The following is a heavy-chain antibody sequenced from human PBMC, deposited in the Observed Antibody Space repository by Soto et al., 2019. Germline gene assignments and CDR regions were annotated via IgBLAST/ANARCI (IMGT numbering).Heavy chain of an antibody. CDR3: AGYVGYSGFAARFDP. V-gene: IGHV3-21*02. CDR2: ISTTSTYI. CDR1: GVTLNDYA. J-gene: IGHJ5*02. Sequence: DVQLVEAGGGLVKPGGSLRLSCVASGVTLNDYAMNWVRQAPGQGLKWVAYISTTSTYIYYADAVKGRFTVSRDNAKNSAYLQMNSLSDKDTAVYYCAGYVGYSGFAARFDPWGQGTVVTVSS. D-gene: IGHD5-12*01.